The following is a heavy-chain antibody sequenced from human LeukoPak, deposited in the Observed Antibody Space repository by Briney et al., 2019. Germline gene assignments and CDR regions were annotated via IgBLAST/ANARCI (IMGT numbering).Heavy chain of an antibody. V-gene: IGHV3-66*01. J-gene: IGHJ4*02. D-gene: IGHD6-13*01. Sequence: GGSLRLSCAASGFTVSSNYMSWVRQAPGKGLEWVSVIYSGGSTYYADSVKGRFTISRDNSKNTLYLQMNSLRAEDTAVYYCARVRSKDSSSWYPLDYWGQGTLVTVSS. CDR2: IYSGGST. CDR1: GFTVSSNY. CDR3: ARVRSKDSSSWYPLDY.